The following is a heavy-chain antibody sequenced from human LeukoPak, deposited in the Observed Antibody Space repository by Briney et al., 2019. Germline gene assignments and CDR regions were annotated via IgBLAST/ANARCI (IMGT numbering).Heavy chain of an antibody. D-gene: IGHD3-10*01. CDR2: IYYSGST. V-gene: IGHV4-39*01. Sequence: SETLSLTCTVSGGSISGSSYYWGWIRQPPGKGLEWIGSIYYSGSTYYNPSLKSRVTISVDTSKNQFSLTLNSVTATDPAVYYCARHYGPWGQGTLVTVSS. CDR1: GGSISGSSYY. CDR3: ARHYGP. J-gene: IGHJ4*02.